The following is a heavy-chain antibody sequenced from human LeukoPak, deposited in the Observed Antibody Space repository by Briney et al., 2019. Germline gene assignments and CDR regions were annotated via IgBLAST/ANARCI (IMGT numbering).Heavy chain of an antibody. CDR1: GDSIGSAY. CDR3: AKVPDDKGL. Sequence: SETLSLTCTVSGDSIGSAYWSWIPQSPEKGLEWIAYVYNSLISNYNPSLKSRVTISADTSKTQCYLRLTSETAADTAVYYCAKVPDDKGLWGQGTLVFVSS. V-gene: IGHV4-59*12. CDR2: VYNSLIS. J-gene: IGHJ4*02.